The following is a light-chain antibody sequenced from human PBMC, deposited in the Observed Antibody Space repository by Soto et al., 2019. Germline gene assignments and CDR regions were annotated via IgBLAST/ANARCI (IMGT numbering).Light chain of an antibody. CDR1: QSVGSG. CDR3: QQYDNWPPWT. Sequence: EIVMTQSPATLSVSPGERASLSCRASQSVGSGLSWYQQKPGQAPRLLIYGASTRATGIPARFSGSGSGTEFTLTISSLQSEDFAVYYCQQYDNWPPWTFGQGTKVDIK. CDR2: GAS. V-gene: IGKV3-15*01. J-gene: IGKJ1*01.